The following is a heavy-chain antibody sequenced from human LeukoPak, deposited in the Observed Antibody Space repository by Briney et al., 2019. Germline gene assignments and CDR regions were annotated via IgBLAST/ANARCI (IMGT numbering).Heavy chain of an antibody. D-gene: IGHD2-15*01. CDR1: GYTFTRYY. Sequence: ASVKVSCKASGYTFTRYYMQWVRQAPAQGLEGMGWINPNSGGTNYAQKFQGWVTMNRDTSISTAYMQLSRLRSDDTAVYYCARTRVGATRELGYWGQGTLVTVSS. CDR2: INPNSGGT. CDR3: ARTRVGATRELGY. V-gene: IGHV1-2*04. J-gene: IGHJ4*02.